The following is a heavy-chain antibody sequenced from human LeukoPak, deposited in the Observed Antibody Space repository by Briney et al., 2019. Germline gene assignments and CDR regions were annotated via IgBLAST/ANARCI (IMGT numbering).Heavy chain of an antibody. CDR3: VKRSGNYYYFDY. CDR2: INWNSGSI. Sequence: GGSLRLSCAASGFTFDDYGMHWVRQAPGKGLEGVSGINWNSGSIDYADSVKGRFTISRDNAKNSLYLQMNSLRAEDTALYYCVKRSGNYYYFDYWGQGTLVTVSS. V-gene: IGHV3-9*01. CDR1: GFTFDDYG. D-gene: IGHD1-26*01. J-gene: IGHJ4*02.